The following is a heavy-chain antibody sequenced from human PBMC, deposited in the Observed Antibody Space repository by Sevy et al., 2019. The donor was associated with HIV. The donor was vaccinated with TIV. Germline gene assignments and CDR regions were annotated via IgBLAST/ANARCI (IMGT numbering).Heavy chain of an antibody. CDR3: AKDRTTGIAAAGTAFDY. J-gene: IGHJ4*02. CDR2: ISYDGSNK. D-gene: IGHD6-13*01. V-gene: IGHV3-30*18. Sequence: GGSLRLSCAASGFTFISYGMHWVRQAPGKGLEWVAVISYDGSNKYYADSVKGRFTISRDNSKNTLYLQMNSLRAEDTAVYYCAKDRTTGIAAAGTAFDYWGQGTLVTVSS. CDR1: GFTFISYG.